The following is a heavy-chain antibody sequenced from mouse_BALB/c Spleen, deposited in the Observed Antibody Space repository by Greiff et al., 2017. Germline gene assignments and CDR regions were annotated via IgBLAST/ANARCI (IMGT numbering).Heavy chain of an antibody. CDR2: IYPSDSYT. V-gene: IGHV1-69*02. CDR1: GYTFTSYW. D-gene: IGHD2-1*01. J-gene: IGHJ1*01. CDR3: TYGNYDWYFDV. Sequence: VQLQQPGAELVRPGASVKLSCKASGYTFTSYWINWVKQRPGQGLEWIGNIYPSDSYTNYNQKFKDKATLTVDKSSSTAYMQLSSPTSEDSAVYYCTYGNYDWYFDVWGAGTTVTVSS.